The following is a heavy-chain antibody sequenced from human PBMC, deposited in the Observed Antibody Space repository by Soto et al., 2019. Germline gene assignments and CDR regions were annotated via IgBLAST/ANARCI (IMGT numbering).Heavy chain of an antibody. Sequence: EVQLVESGGGLVQPGGSLRLSCAASGFTFSNNWMSWVRQAPGKGLEWVANIKQDGSEKYYVDSVKGRFTISRDNAKNSLYLQMNSLRAEDTAVYYCARSEPAGFDYWGQGTLVTVSS. J-gene: IGHJ4*02. CDR2: IKQDGSEK. V-gene: IGHV3-7*01. CDR1: GFTFSNNW. CDR3: ARSEPAGFDY.